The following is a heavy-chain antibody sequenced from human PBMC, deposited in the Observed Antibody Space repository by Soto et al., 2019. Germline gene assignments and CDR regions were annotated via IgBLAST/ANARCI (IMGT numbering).Heavy chain of an antibody. V-gene: IGHV1-8*01. CDR1: GYSFTSLD. Sequence: QVQLVQSGAEVRAPGASVKVSCKASGYSFTSLDINWVRQTAGQGLEWMGWMEPSTGRTGYAQKFQGRVTMTRDTSINTAYMELNTLTSDDTAFYYCARGVSAGVDYWGQGTLVTVSS. D-gene: IGHD1-26*01. CDR3: ARGVSAGVDY. J-gene: IGHJ4*02. CDR2: MEPSTGRT.